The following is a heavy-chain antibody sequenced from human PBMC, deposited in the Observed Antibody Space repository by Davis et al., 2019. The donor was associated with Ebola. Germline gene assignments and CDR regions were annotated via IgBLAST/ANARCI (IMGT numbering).Heavy chain of an antibody. J-gene: IGHJ4*02. Sequence: SVKVSCKAVGGTLTSYAMTWVRQAPGQGLEWMAGIIPVFRTANYAQKFQGRVTITADESTRTASMELSGLRSEDTAVYYCAHLGPQRYCSGGGCHGYLDYWGQGTLVIVSS. V-gene: IGHV1-69*13. CDR3: AHLGPQRYCSGGGCHGYLDY. CDR2: IIPVFRTA. CDR1: GGTLTSYA. D-gene: IGHD2-15*01.